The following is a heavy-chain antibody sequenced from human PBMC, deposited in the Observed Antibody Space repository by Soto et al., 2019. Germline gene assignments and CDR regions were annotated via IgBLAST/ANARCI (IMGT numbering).Heavy chain of an antibody. V-gene: IGHV3-21*01. CDR3: AREGDVAVAGVFDY. CDR2: ISSGSGYI. Sequence: GGSLRLSCAASGFTFSSYSMNWVRQAPGKGLEWVSSISSGSGYIYYADSVKGRFTISRDNAKNSLYLQMNSLRAEDTAVYYCAREGDVAVAGVFDYWGQGTLVTVSS. CDR1: GFTFSSYS. J-gene: IGHJ4*02. D-gene: IGHD6-19*01.